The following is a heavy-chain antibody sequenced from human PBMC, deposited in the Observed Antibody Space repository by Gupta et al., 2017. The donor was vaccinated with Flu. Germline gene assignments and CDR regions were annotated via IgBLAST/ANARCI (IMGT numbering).Heavy chain of an antibody. CDR2: IYYSGST. D-gene: IGHD5-18*01. J-gene: IGHJ6*02. Sequence: IRQHPGEGLEWIGYIYYSGSTSYNPSLKSRLTISLDTSKNQFSLKVSSVTAADTAVYYCARHQDTTMLKGMDVWGQGTTVAVSS. V-gene: IGHV4-31*02. CDR3: ARHQDTTMLKGMDV.